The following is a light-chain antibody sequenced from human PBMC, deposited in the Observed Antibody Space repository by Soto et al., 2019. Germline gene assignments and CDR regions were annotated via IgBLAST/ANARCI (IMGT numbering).Light chain of an antibody. CDR1: NSNIGNNY. Sequence: QSVLTQPPSVSAAPGQKVTISCSGSNSNIGNNYVSWYQQLPGTAPKLVIYDNNKRPSGIPDRFSGSKSGTSATLGITGLQTGDEADYYCGTWDGSLRAVVFGGGTKVTVL. CDR2: DNN. J-gene: IGLJ2*01. CDR3: GTWDGSLRAVV. V-gene: IGLV1-51*01.